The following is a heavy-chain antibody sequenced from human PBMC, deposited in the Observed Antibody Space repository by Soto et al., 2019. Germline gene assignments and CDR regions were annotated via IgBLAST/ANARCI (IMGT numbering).Heavy chain of an antibody. CDR1: GGSFSGYY. CDR3: ARSRVVTATFYYSYAMDV. CDR2: INHSGST. V-gene: IGHV4-34*01. D-gene: IGHD2-21*02. J-gene: IGHJ6*02. Sequence: SETLSLTCAVYGGSFSGYYWSWIRQPPGKGLEWIGEINHSGSTNYNPSLKSRVTISVDTSKNQLSLNLSSVTAADTAVYLCARSRVVTATFYYSYAMDVWDQGTTVTVSS.